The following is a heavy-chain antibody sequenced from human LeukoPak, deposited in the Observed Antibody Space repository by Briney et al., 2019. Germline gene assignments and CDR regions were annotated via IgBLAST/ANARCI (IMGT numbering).Heavy chain of an antibody. CDR2: INHSGST. Sequence: TETLSLTCAVYGGSFSGYYWSWIRQPPGKGLEWIGEINHSGSTNYNPSLKSRVTISVDTSEKQFSLKLSSVTAADTAVYYCARLNSGYETYFDYWGEGTLVTVSS. CDR1: GGSFSGYY. D-gene: IGHD5-12*01. V-gene: IGHV4-34*01. CDR3: ARLNSGYETYFDY. J-gene: IGHJ4*02.